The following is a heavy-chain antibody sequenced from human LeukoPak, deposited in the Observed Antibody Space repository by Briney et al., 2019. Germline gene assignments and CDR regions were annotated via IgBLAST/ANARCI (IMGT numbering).Heavy chain of an antibody. CDR1: GFTFSSYA. J-gene: IGHJ4*02. V-gene: IGHV3-30-3*01. CDR2: ISYDGSNK. Sequence: GGSLRLSCAASGFTFSSYAMHWVRQAPGEGLEWVAVISYDGSNKYYADSVKGRFTISRDNSKNTLYLQMNSLRAEDTAVYYCARVTDCSSTSCRSRGFDYWGQGTLVTVSS. D-gene: IGHD2-2*01. CDR3: ARVTDCSSTSCRSRGFDY.